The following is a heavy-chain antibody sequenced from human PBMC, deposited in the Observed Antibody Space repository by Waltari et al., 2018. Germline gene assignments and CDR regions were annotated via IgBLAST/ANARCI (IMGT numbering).Heavy chain of an antibody. D-gene: IGHD3-3*01. J-gene: IGHJ4*02. V-gene: IGHV1-2*06. CDR2: INPNSGGT. Sequence: QVQLVQSGAEVKKPGASVKVSCKASGYTFTGYYMHWVRQAPGQGLEWMGRINPNSGGTNDEKKFQGRVTMTRDTSISTAYMERSRRRSDDTAVYYCARTLLRFLEWLLPFDYWGQGTLVTVSS. CDR1: GYTFTGYY. CDR3: ARTLLRFLEWLLPFDY.